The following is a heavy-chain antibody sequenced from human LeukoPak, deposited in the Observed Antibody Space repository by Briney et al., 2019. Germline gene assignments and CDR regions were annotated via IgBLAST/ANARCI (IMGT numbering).Heavy chain of an antibody. V-gene: IGHV1-69*13. Sequence: SVKVSCKASGGTFSSYAISWVRQVPGQGLEWMGGIIPIFGTANYAQKFQGRVTITADESTSTAYMELSSLRSEDTAVYYCARALTIFGVVRQFGAFDIWGQGTMVTVSS. J-gene: IGHJ3*02. CDR2: IIPIFGTA. CDR1: GGTFSSYA. CDR3: ARALTIFGVVRQFGAFDI. D-gene: IGHD3-3*01.